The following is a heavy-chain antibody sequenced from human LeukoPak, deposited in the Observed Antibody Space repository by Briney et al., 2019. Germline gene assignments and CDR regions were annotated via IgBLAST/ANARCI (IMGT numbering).Heavy chain of an antibody. CDR1: GYTFTSYY. CDR2: INPSGGST. Sequence: ASVKVSCKASGYTFTSYYMHWVRQAPGQGLEWMGIINPSGGSTSCAQKFQGRVTMTRDMSTSTVYMELSSLRSEDTAVYYCARRYGGYGYFDYWGQGTLVTVSS. D-gene: IGHD1-26*01. J-gene: IGHJ4*02. V-gene: IGHV1-46*01. CDR3: ARRYGGYGYFDY.